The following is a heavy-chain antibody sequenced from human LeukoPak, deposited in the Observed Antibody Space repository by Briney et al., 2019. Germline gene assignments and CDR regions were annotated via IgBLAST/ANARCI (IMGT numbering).Heavy chain of an antibody. V-gene: IGHV1-2*02. CDR2: INPNSGGT. CDR1: GYTFTGYY. D-gene: IGHD3-22*01. J-gene: IGHJ6*02. CDR3: ARSSGYYYYYGMDV. Sequence: ASVKVSCKASGYTFTGYYMHWVRQAPVQGLEWMGWINPNSGGTNYAQKFQGRVTMTRDTSISTAYMELSGLRSDDTAMYYCARSSGYYYYYGMDVWGQGTTVTVSS.